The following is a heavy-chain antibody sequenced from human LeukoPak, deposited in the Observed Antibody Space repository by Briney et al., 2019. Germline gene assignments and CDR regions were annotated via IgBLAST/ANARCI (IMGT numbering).Heavy chain of an antibody. D-gene: IGHD2-15*01. Sequence: ASVRVSCKASGYPFSDYGIIWVRQAPGQGLEWMAYVSPYNGKTEYAQKIQGRVTVATDISTSTAYMELRNLRSDDTALYYCAREVWCSGDTCYRYAFDIWGQGTMVTVSS. V-gene: IGHV1-18*01. CDR3: AREVWCSGDTCYRYAFDI. CDR2: VSPYNGKT. J-gene: IGHJ3*02. CDR1: GYPFSDYG.